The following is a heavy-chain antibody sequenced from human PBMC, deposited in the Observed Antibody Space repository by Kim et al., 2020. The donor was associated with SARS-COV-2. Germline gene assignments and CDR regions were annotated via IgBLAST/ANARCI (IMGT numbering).Heavy chain of an antibody. D-gene: IGHD2-21*01. J-gene: IGHJ4*02. CDR1: GFTFSSYG. Sequence: GGSLRLSCAASGFTFSSYGMHWVRQAPGKGLEWLAVIWYDGSNKYYADSVKGRFTISRDNSKNTLYLQMNSLRAEDTAVYYCARDGDTADWGQGTLVTVS. CDR2: IWYDGSNK. CDR3: ARDGDTAD. V-gene: IGHV3-33*01.